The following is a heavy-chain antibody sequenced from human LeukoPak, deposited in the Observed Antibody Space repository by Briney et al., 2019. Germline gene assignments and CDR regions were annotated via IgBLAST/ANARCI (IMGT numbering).Heavy chain of an antibody. Sequence: AASVKVSCRASGYIFANYYLHWVRQAPGQGLEWMGWLKPNSGGTNYAQNFQGRVTMSRDTSISTAYMELSRLRSDDTAVYFCARAVGYGSGTYRQYYFDYWGQGTLVTVSS. V-gene: IGHV1-2*02. CDR1: GYIFANYY. CDR3: ARAVGYGSGTYRQYYFDY. D-gene: IGHD3-10*01. CDR2: LKPNSGGT. J-gene: IGHJ4*02.